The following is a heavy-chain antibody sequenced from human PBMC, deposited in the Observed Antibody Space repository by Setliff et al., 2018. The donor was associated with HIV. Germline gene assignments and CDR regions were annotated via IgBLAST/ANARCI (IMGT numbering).Heavy chain of an antibody. Sequence: GGSLRLSCAASGFTFSSFAMSWVRQAPGKGLEWVSVISGSGGSTYYADSVKGRFTISRDISKNTLYLQMNSLRADDSAVYYCAKHHGSGSPFYYHMDVWGRGTTVTVSS. D-gene: IGHD3-10*01. J-gene: IGHJ6*02. CDR3: AKHHGSGSPFYYHMDV. CDR2: ISGSGGST. V-gene: IGHV3-23*01. CDR1: GFTFSSFA.